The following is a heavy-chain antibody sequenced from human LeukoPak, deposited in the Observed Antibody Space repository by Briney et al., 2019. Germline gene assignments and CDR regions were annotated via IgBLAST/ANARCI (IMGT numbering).Heavy chain of an antibody. V-gene: IGHV3-20*04. D-gene: IGHD6-13*01. CDR2: INWNGGST. CDR3: ARDAVLRNIAAAGYFDY. CDR1: GFTFSSYS. J-gene: IGHJ4*02. Sequence: PGGSLRLSCAASGFTFSSYSMNWVRQAPGKGLEWVSGINWNGGSTGYADSVKGRFTISRDNAKNSLYLQMNSLRAEDTALYYCARDAVLRNIAAAGYFDYWGQGTLVTVSS.